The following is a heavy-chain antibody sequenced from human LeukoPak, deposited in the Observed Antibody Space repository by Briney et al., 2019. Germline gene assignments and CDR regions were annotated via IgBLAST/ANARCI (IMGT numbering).Heavy chain of an antibody. CDR3: AKDFSGILTGYINY. V-gene: IGHV3-23*01. Sequence: GGSLRLSCAASGFTVSSNYMSWVRQAPGKGLEWVSAISGSGGSTYYADSVKGRFTISRDNSKNTLYLQMNSLRAEDTAVYYCAKDFSGILTGYINYWGQGTLVTVSS. D-gene: IGHD3-9*01. CDR1: GFTVSSNY. CDR2: ISGSGGST. J-gene: IGHJ4*02.